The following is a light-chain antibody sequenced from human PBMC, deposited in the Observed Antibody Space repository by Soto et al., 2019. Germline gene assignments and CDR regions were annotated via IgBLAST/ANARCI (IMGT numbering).Light chain of an antibody. CDR2: DAS. Sequence: EIVLTQSPATLSLSPGERATLSCRASQSVSKYLAWYQQKPGQAPRLLIHDASNRATGIPARFSGSGSGTDFTLTISSLEPEDFGVYYCQQRSNWPQITFGVGTKVEIK. CDR3: QQRSNWPQIT. J-gene: IGKJ4*01. CDR1: QSVSKY. V-gene: IGKV3-11*01.